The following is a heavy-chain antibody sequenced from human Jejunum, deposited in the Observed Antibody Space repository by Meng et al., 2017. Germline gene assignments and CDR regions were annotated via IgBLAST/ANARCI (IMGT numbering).Heavy chain of an antibody. Sequence: GRPQESGPGLVRPSETRSLTCTVSGGSVSSTNCYWSWIRQHPGKGLEWIGYRYYSGSTNSHPSLKSRVTISVDTSKSQFSLKLFSVTAADTAVYYCAREYCISTTCYFDSWGQGTLVTVSS. J-gene: IGHJ4*02. V-gene: IGHV4-61*01. CDR2: RYYSGST. D-gene: IGHD2-2*01. CDR1: GGSVSSTNCY. CDR3: AREYCISTTCYFDS.